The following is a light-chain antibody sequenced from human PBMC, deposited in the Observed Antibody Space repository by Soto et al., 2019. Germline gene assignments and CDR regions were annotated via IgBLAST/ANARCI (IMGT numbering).Light chain of an antibody. CDR3: SSYAGVNNWV. CDR2: DVN. J-gene: IGLJ3*02. Sequence: QSVRAQPPSASGAPGQSLTISFTLTSSDVGAHNYVSWYQQNPGKAPKLMLYDVNKRPSGVPDCFSGSKSGNTASLTVSGLQADDEADYYCSSYAGVNNWVFGRVTNVTVL. CDR1: SSDVGAHNY. V-gene: IGLV2-8*01.